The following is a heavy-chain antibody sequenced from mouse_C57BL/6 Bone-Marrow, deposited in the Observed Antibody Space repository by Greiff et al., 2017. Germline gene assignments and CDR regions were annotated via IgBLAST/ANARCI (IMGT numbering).Heavy chain of an antibody. J-gene: IGHJ2*01. D-gene: IGHD2-4*01. CDR1: GFTFSDAW. Sequence: EVQGVESGGGLVQPGGSMKLSCAASGFTFSDAWMDWVRQSPEKGLEWVAEIRNKANNHATYYAESVKGRFTISRDDSKSSVYLQMNSLRAEDTGIYYCTVDYDDYFDYWGQGTTLTVSS. CDR2: IRNKANNHAT. CDR3: TVDYDDYFDY. V-gene: IGHV6-6*01.